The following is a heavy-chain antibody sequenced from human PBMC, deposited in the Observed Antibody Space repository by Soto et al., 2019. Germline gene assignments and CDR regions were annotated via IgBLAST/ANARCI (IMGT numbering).Heavy chain of an antibody. CDR3: ATALTWKLFDY. Sequence: PGGSLRLSCAVSGFTVSSNYITWVRQAPGMGLEWVSLIYSGGSTYYAESVRGRFTISRDNSENTLYLQMNSLRAEDTAVYYCATALTWKLFDYWGQGTLVTVSS. J-gene: IGHJ4*02. CDR2: IYSGGST. CDR1: GFTVSSNY. V-gene: IGHV3-53*01. D-gene: IGHD1-1*01.